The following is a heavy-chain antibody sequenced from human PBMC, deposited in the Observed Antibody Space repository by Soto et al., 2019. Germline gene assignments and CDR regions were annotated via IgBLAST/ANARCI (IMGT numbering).Heavy chain of an antibody. CDR1: GGSISSGGYS. CDR2: IYHSGST. Sequence: QLQLQESGSGLVKPSQTLSLTCAVSGGSISSGGYSWSWIRQPPGKGLEWIGYIYHSGSTYYNPSLRSRVTTSVDRSKNQFSLKLSSVTAADTAVYYCASLYGATTPFDYWGQGTLVTVSS. J-gene: IGHJ4*02. D-gene: IGHD4-17*01. CDR3: ASLYGATTPFDY. V-gene: IGHV4-30-2*01.